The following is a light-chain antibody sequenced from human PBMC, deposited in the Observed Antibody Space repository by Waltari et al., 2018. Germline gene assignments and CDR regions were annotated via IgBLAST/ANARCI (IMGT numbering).Light chain of an antibody. J-gene: IGLJ3*02. CDR2: NTY. V-gene: IGLV7-43*01. CDR3: LLYYGGTWV. Sequence: QTVVTQEPSLTVSPGGTVTLTCASSTGAVTSGYYPNWVQQKPGQAPRALIYNTYNKHSWTPALFSCSLLGGKAALTLSGVQPEDEAEYYCLLYYGGTWVFGGGTKLTVL. CDR1: TGAVTSGYY.